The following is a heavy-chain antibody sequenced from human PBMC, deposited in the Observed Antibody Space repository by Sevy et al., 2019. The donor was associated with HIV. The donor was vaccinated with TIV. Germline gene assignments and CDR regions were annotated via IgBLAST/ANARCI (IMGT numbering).Heavy chain of an antibody. CDR2: ISYDGNNK. J-gene: IGHJ3*02. CDR3: ASQLKHSSGWYGGGFDI. CDR1: GFTFSSYP. Sequence: GGSLRLSCAASGFTFSSYPMHWVRQAPGKGLEWVAVISYDGNNKYYIDSVRGRFTISRDNSKNMLYLQMNSLRAEDTAAYYCASQLKHSSGWYGGGFDIWGQGTMVTVSS. V-gene: IGHV3-30-3*01. D-gene: IGHD6-19*01.